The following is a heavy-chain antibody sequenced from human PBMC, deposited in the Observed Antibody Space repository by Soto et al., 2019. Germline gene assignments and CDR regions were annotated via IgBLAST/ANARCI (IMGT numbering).Heavy chain of an antibody. Sequence: QVQLQQWGAGLLKPSETLSLTCAVYGGSFSGYYWSWIRQPPGKGLEWIGEINHSGSTNYNPSLKSRVTISVDTSKNQFSLKLSSVTAADTAVYYCARGRSHGMDVWGQGTTVTVSS. J-gene: IGHJ6*02. CDR3: ARGRSHGMDV. V-gene: IGHV4-34*01. CDR1: GGSFSGYY. CDR2: INHSGST.